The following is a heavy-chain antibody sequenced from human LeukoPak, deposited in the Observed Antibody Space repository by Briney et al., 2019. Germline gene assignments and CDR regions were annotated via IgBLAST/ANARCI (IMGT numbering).Heavy chain of an antibody. Sequence: GGSLRLSCAASGFTFSSYSMNWVRQAPGKGLEWVAVISYDGSNKYYADSVKGRFTISRDNSKNTLYLQMNSLRAEDTAVYYCARDVSPLALPAAPGYYFDYWGQGTLVTVSS. J-gene: IGHJ4*02. CDR2: ISYDGSNK. CDR1: GFTFSSYS. V-gene: IGHV3-30*03. CDR3: ARDVSPLALPAAPGYYFDY. D-gene: IGHD2-2*01.